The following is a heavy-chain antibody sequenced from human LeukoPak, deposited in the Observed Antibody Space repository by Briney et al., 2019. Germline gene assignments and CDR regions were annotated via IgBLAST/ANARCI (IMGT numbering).Heavy chain of an antibody. Sequence: SETLSLTCTVSGGSISSYYWSWIRQSPGKGLEWIGSIYYSGSTYYNPSLKSRVTISVDTSKNQFSLKLSSVTAADTAVYYCARVRVVTPFRAFDYWGQGTLVTVSS. V-gene: IGHV4-59*12. CDR3: ARVRVVTPFRAFDY. CDR2: IYYSGST. D-gene: IGHD4-23*01. CDR1: GGSISSYY. J-gene: IGHJ4*02.